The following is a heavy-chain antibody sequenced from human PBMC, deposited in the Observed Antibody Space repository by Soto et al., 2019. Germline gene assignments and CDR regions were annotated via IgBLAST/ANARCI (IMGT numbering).Heavy chain of an antibody. V-gene: IGHV3-23*01. J-gene: IGHJ2*01. Sequence: DVQLLESGGGLVEPGGSLRLSCAASGFTFSNYAMSWVRQAPGRGLEWVSSITVSGGTKAYADSVKGRLTISRDNSKNTLSLQMNRLPAEDPPLYYCAKPYRASPYWSFDLWGRGTLVTVSS. CDR3: AKPYRASPYWSFDL. CDR2: ITVSGGTK. CDR1: GFTFSNYA.